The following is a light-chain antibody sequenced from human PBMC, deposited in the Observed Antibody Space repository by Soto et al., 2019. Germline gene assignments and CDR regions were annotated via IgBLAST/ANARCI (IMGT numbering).Light chain of an antibody. CDR2: DAY. Sequence: EVVLTQSPVTLSLSPGERATLSCTASQSFRGLLAWYQQKPGQAPRLLIYDAYTRATGIPPRFSGSGSGTDFTLTISSLEPEDSAVYYCQQRHMWPITFGKGTRLEIK. CDR1: QSFRGL. V-gene: IGKV3-11*01. J-gene: IGKJ5*01. CDR3: QQRHMWPIT.